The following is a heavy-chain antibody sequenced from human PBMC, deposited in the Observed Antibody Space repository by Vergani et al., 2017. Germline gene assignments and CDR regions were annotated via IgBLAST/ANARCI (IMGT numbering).Heavy chain of an antibody. CDR2: ISWNSGSI. CDR1: GFTFDDYA. Sequence: EVQLVESGGGLVQPGRSLRLSCAASGFTFDDYAMHWVRQAPGKGLEWVSGISWNSGSIGYADSVKGRFTISRDNAKNSLYLQMNSLRAEDTALYYCAKDIADYYYYYMDVWGKGTTVTVS. V-gene: IGHV3-9*01. CDR3: AKDIADYYYYYMDV. J-gene: IGHJ6*03.